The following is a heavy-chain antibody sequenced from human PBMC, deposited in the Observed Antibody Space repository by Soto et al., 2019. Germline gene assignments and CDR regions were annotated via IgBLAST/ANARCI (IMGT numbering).Heavy chain of an antibody. CDR3: ARARTNSSGWYRDFDY. CDR1: GFTFSSYE. CDR2: ISSSGSTI. J-gene: IGHJ4*02. V-gene: IGHV3-48*03. D-gene: IGHD6-19*01. Sequence: PGGSLRLSCAASGFTFSSYEMNWVRQAPGKGLEWVSYISSSGSTIYYADSVKGRFTISRDNAKNSLYLQMNSLRAEDTAVYYCARARTNSSGWYRDFDYWGQGTLVTVSS.